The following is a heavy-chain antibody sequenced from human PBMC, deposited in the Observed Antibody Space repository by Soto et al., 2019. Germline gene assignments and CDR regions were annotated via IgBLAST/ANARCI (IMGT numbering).Heavy chain of an antibody. J-gene: IGHJ6*03. CDR3: AKAATGPYYYYYYMDV. V-gene: IGHV3-23*01. CDR2: ISGSGGST. CDR1: GFTFRSYA. Sequence: GGSLRLSCAASGFTFRSYAMSWVRQAPGKGLEWVSAISGSGGSTYYADSVKGRFTISRDNSKNTLYLQMNSLRAEDTAVYYCAKAATGPYYYYYYMDVWGKGTTVTVSS. D-gene: IGHD1-1*01.